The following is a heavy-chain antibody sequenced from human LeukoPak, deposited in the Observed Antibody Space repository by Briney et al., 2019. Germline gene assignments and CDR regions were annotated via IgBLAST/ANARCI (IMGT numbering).Heavy chain of an antibody. CDR1: GFTFSDSA. CDR2: ISFSGANS. V-gene: IGHV3-23*01. Sequence: GGSLRLSCAASGFTFSDSAMTWVRQAPGKGLDWVSLISFSGANSYYADSVKGRFTISRDNSKDTLFLQMNSLRAEDTAIYYCVRDIQLSTWGLGTMVTVSS. CDR3: VRDIQLST. J-gene: IGHJ3*01. D-gene: IGHD5-24*01.